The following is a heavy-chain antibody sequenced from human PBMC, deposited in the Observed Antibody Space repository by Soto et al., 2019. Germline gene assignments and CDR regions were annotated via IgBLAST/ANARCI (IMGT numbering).Heavy chain of an antibody. CDR3: AKLPWGFNYYDRSEYRATDNDAFDI. CDR1: GFTFSHYG. D-gene: IGHD3-22*01. J-gene: IGHJ3*02. V-gene: IGHV3-30*18. CDR2: ISYDGGIK. Sequence: QLVESGGGVVQPGTSLRVSCAASGFTFSHYGIHWVRQAPGKGLAWGAVISYDGGIKLYADSVRDRFAISRDNSKDTLYLQMNTLGPDDTAVYYCAKLPWGFNYYDRSEYRATDNDAFDIWGQGTMVTVSS.